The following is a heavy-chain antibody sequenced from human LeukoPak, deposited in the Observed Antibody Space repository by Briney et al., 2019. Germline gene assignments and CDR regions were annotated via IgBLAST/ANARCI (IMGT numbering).Heavy chain of an antibody. J-gene: IGHJ4*02. V-gene: IGHV3-20*04. D-gene: IGHD5-12*01. CDR3: ATTKSGYWYFDY. Sequence: GGSLRLSCAASGFTFDDYGMSWVRQVPGKGLEWGSNINWNGGSTGYADSVKGRFTISRDNAKKSLYLQMNSLRAEDTALYYCATTKSGYWYFDYWGQGTLVTVSS. CDR2: INWNGGST. CDR1: GFTFDDYG.